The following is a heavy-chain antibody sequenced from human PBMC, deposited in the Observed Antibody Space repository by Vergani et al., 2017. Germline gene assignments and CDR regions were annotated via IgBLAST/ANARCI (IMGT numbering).Heavy chain of an antibody. CDR3: VKDNGYDADGPFDL. CDR2: IDRNYGVK. CDR1: GFTFQACA. V-gene: IGHV3-9*01. D-gene: IGHD5-18*01. J-gene: IGHJ2*01. Sequence: EVQLLESGGGLVQPGGSLRLSCTASGFTFQACAFHWVRQASGRGLEWVSGIDRNYGVKNENSFEGRFSISKDNAKKAVFLQMNNLRHEDTALYFCVKDNGYDADGPFDLWGRGTLVTVSS.